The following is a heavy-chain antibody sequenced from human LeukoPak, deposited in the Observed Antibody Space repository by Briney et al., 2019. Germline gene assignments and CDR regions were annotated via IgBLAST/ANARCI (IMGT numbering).Heavy chain of an antibody. CDR1: GFTFSSYG. CDR2: ISYDGSNK. Sequence: GGSLRLSCAASGFTFSSYGMHWVRQAPGKGLEWVAVISYDGSNKYYADSVKGRFTISRDNSKNTLYLQMNSLRAEDTAVYYCAKMDNYYYYYGMDVWGQGTTVTVSS. V-gene: IGHV3-30*18. D-gene: IGHD2-2*03. CDR3: AKMDNYYYYYGMDV. J-gene: IGHJ6*02.